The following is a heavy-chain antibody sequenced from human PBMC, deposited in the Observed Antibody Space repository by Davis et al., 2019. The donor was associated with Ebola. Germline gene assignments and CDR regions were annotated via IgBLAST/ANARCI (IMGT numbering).Heavy chain of an antibody. CDR3: ANELLPIYGMDV. CDR2: ISYDASYE. Sequence: SLKIPCAASGFTFSSYGMHWVRQAPAKGLEWVAIISYDASYEYYADSVKGRFTISRDTSKNTIYLQMNSLRAEDTAVYYCANELLPIYGMDVWGQGTTVTVSS. CDR1: GFTFSSYG. D-gene: IGHD2-2*01. V-gene: IGHV3-30*18. J-gene: IGHJ6*02.